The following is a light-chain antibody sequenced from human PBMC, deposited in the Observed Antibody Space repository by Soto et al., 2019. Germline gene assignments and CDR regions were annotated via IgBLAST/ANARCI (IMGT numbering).Light chain of an antibody. CDR2: DVS. J-gene: IGLJ2*01. CDR1: SSDVGGYNY. Sequence: QSVLTQPASVSGSPGQSITISCIGTSSDVGGYNYVSWYQQHPGKAPKLMIYDVSNRPSGVSSRSSGSKSGNTASLTISGLQAEDEADYYCASYTSSSAVVIGGGTKLTVL. CDR3: ASYTSSSAVV. V-gene: IGLV2-14*03.